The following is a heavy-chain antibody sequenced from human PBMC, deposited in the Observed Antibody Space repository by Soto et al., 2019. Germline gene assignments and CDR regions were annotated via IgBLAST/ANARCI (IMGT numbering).Heavy chain of an antibody. J-gene: IGHJ5*02. D-gene: IGHD3-3*01. CDR3: ARGAVYYDFWSGYYKVDWFDP. Sequence: ASVKVSCKASGYTFTRYDINWVRQATGQGLEWMGWMNPNSGNTGYAQKFQGRVTMTRNTSISTAYMELSSLRSEDTAVYYCARGAVYYDFWSGYYKVDWFDPWG. CDR1: GYTFTRYD. V-gene: IGHV1-8*01. CDR2: MNPNSGNT.